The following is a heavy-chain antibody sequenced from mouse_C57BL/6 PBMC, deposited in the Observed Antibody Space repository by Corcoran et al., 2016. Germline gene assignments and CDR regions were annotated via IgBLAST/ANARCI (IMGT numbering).Heavy chain of an antibody. CDR1: GYTFTDYY. J-gene: IGHJ1*03. V-gene: IGHV1-26*01. Sequence: EVQLQQSGPELVKPGASVKISCKASGYTFTDYYMNWVKQSHGKSLEWIGDINPNNGGTSYNQKFKGKATLTVDKSSSTAYMELRSLTSEDSAVYYCASYDGYSHWYFDVWGTGTTVTVSS. D-gene: IGHD2-3*01. CDR2: INPNNGGT. CDR3: ASYDGYSHWYFDV.